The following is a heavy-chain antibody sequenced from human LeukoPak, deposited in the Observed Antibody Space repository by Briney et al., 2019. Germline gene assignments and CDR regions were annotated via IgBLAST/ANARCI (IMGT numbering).Heavy chain of an antibody. Sequence: SETLSLTCAVSGYSISSGYYWGWIRQPPGKGLEWIGSIYHSGSTYYNPSLKSRVTMSVDTSKNQFSLKLSSVTAADTAVYYCARDSPTYYYGSGSYYFDYWGQGTLVTVSS. J-gene: IGHJ4*02. V-gene: IGHV4-38-2*02. D-gene: IGHD3-10*01. CDR2: IYHSGST. CDR1: GYSISSGYY. CDR3: ARDSPTYYYGSGSYYFDY.